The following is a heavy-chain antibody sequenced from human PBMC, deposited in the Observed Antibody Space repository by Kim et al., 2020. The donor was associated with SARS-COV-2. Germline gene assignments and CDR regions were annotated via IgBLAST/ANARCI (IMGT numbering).Heavy chain of an antibody. J-gene: IGHJ4*01. D-gene: IGHD3-22*01. CDR1: GFTFNNAW. V-gene: IGHV3-15*01. CDR2: SKSKTDGGTT. CDR3: TTEYYYDSSGHAIDY. Sequence: GGSLRLSCVASGFTFNNAWLKWVRQAPGKGLEWVGRSKSKTDGGTTDYAAAVKGRFTILRDDSKKTLYLQMNSLKTEDTAVYYCTTEYYYDSSGHAIDY.